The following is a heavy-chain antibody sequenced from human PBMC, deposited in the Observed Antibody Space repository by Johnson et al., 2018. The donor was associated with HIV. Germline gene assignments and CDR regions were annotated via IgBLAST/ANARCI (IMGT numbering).Heavy chain of an antibody. J-gene: IGHJ3*02. D-gene: IGHD2-8*02. V-gene: IGHV3-15*01. CDR1: GFTFSNAW. CDR2: IKSKTDGGTT. CDR3: AKHIVLVVYAIGAAFDI. Sequence: VQLVESGGGLIKPGGSLRLSCAAPGFTFSNAWMSWVRQAPGKGLEWVGHIKSKTDGGTTDYAAPVKGRFTISRDNSKNTLYLQMNSLRAEDTAVYYCAKHIVLVVYAIGAAFDIWGQGTMVTVSS.